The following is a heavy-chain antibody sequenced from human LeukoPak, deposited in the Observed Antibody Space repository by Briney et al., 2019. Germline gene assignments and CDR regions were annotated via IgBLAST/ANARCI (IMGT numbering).Heavy chain of an antibody. Sequence: SETLSLTCTVSGGSFSSTTYYWGWIRQPPGKGLEWIGSVYYSGSTYYNQSLTSRVTISVDTSKNQFSLQLTSVTAADTAVYYCARQYYDSSGYYPWYFDYWGQGTLVTVSS. CDR1: GGSFSSTTYY. CDR3: ARQYYDSSGYYPWYFDY. CDR2: VYYSGST. V-gene: IGHV4-39*01. D-gene: IGHD3-22*01. J-gene: IGHJ4*02.